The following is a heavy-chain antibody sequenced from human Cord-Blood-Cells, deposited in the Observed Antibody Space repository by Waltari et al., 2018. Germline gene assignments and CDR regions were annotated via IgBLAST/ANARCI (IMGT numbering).Heavy chain of an antibody. CDR1: GFTFSSYS. CDR3: ARDLTGDGAFDI. CDR2: ISSSSSYI. D-gene: IGHD7-27*01. J-gene: IGHJ3*02. Sequence: EVQLVESGGGLVKPGGSLRLSCAASGFTFSSYSMNWVRQGPGKGLEWVSSISSSSSYIYYADSVKGRFTISRDNAKNSLYLQMNSLRAEDTAVYYCARDLTGDGAFDIWGQGTMVTDSS. V-gene: IGHV3-21*01.